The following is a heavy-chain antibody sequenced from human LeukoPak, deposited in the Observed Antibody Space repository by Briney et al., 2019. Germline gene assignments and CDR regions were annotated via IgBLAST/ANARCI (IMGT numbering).Heavy chain of an antibody. Sequence: GGSLRLSCAASGFTFSSYFWMHWVRQAPGKGLVWVSRIKSDGSSSTYADSVKGRFTISRDNAKNSLYLQMNTLRAEDTAVYYCARAHPRFDYWGQGTLVTVSS. V-gene: IGHV3-74*01. CDR3: ARAHPRFDY. CDR1: GFTFSSYFW. CDR2: IKSDGSSS. J-gene: IGHJ4*02.